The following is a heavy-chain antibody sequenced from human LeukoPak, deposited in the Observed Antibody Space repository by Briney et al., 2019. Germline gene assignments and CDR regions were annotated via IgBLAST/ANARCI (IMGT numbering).Heavy chain of an antibody. V-gene: IGHV3-23*01. CDR3: AKDPRIAAADY. D-gene: IGHD6-13*01. J-gene: IGHJ4*02. CDR2: ISGSGGST. Sequence: GGSLRLSCAASGFTFNIYAMSWVRQAPGKGLEWVSAISGSGGSTYYAESVKGRFTISRDNSKNTLYLEMNRLRAEDTAVYYCAKDPRIAAADYWGQGTLVTVSS. CDR1: GFTFNIYA.